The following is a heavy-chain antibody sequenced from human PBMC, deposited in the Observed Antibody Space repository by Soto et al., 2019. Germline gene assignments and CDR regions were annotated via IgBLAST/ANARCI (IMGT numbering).Heavy chain of an antibody. D-gene: IGHD5-12*01. CDR2: IYYSGST. J-gene: IGHJ6*02. CDR3: ARTSSSVATIWDYYYGMDV. V-gene: IGHV4-39*01. CDR1: GGSISSSSYY. Sequence: SETLSLTXTVSGGSISSSSYYWGWIRQPPGKGLEWIGSIYYSGSTYYNPSLKSRVTISVDTSKNQFSLKLSSVTAADTAVYYCARTSSSVATIWDYYYGMDVWGQGTTVTVSS.